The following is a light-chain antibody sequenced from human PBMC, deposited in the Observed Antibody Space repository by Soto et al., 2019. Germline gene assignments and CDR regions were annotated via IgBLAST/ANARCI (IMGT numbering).Light chain of an antibody. CDR2: GAS. J-gene: IGKJ5*01. Sequence: EIVLTKSPGTLSLSPGERATLSCRASQSVSNSYLAWYQQKPGQAPRLLMYGASNRATGIPARFSRSGSETDFTLTISRLEPEDCAVYYCQQYGTTRITFGQWTRLEIK. CDR3: QQYGTTRIT. CDR1: QSVSNSY. V-gene: IGKV3-20*01.